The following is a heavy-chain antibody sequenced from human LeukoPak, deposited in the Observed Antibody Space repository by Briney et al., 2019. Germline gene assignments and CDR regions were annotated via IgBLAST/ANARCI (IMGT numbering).Heavy chain of an antibody. V-gene: IGHV1-69*02. CDR2: IIPILGIA. CDR3: ARGPSLGYFDY. CDR1: GGTFSSYT. J-gene: IGHJ4*02. Sequence: ASVKVSCKASGGTFSSYTISWVRQAPGQGLEWMGRIIPILGIANYAQKFQGRVTITADKSTSTAHMELSSLRSEDTAVYYCARGPSLGYFDYWGQGTLVTVSS.